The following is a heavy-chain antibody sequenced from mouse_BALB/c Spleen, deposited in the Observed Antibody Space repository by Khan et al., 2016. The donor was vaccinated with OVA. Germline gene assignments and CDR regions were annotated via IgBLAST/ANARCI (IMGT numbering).Heavy chain of an antibody. J-gene: IGHJ4*01. V-gene: IGHV2-6-7*01. CDR2: IWGDGNT. Sequence: VQVVESGPGLVAPSQSLSITCTVSGFSLTGYGVNWVRQPPGKGLEWLGMIWGDGNTDYNSALKSRLSISKDNSKSQVFLKMNRLQTDDTARYYCARAYYGNYREAMDYWGQGTSVTVSS. D-gene: IGHD2-10*01. CDR3: ARAYYGNYREAMDY. CDR1: GFSLTGYG.